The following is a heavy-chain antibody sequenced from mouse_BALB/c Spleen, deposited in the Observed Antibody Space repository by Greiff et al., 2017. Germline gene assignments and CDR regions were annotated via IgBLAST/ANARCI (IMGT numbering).Heavy chain of an antibody. CDR1: GFTFSSYT. Sequence: EVQLVESGGGLVQPGGSLKLSCAASGFTFSSYTMSWVRQTPEKRLEWVAYISNGGGSTYYPDTVKGRFTISRDNAKNTLYLQMSSLKSEDTAMYYCARRGNYEGYAMDYWGQGTSVTVSS. CDR2: ISNGGGST. J-gene: IGHJ4*01. CDR3: ARRGNYEGYAMDY. V-gene: IGHV5-12-2*01. D-gene: IGHD2-1*01.